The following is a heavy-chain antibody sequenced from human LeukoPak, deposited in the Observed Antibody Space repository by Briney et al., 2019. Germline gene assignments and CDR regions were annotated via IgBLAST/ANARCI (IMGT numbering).Heavy chain of an antibody. D-gene: IGHD4-23*01. CDR1: GGSISSYY. CDR2: IYTSGST. CDR3: ARYDYGGNSFDY. V-gene: IGHV4-4*07. J-gene: IGHJ4*02. Sequence: SETLSLTCTGSGGSISSYYWGWIRQPAGKGLEWIGRIYTSGSTNYNPSLKSRVTMSVDTSKNQFSLKLSSVTAADTAVYYCARYDYGGNSFDYWGQGTLVTVSS.